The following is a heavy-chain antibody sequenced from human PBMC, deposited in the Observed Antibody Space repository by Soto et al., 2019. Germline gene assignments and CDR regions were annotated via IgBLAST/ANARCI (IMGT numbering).Heavy chain of an antibody. V-gene: IGHV3-11*01. CDR2: ISSSGSTI. D-gene: IGHD4-17*01. J-gene: IGHJ6*03. CDR3: ARGRIPMPTVTTSYYYYMDV. Sequence: QVQLVESGGGLVKPGGSLRLSCAASGFTFSDYYMSWIRQAPGKGLEWVSYISSSGSTIYYADSVKGRFTISRDNAKNSLYLQRNSLRAEDTAVYYCARGRIPMPTVTTSYYYYMDVWGKGTTVTVSS. CDR1: GFTFSDYY.